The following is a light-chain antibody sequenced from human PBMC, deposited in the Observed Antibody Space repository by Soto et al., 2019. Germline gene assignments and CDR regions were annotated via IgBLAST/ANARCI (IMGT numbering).Light chain of an antibody. CDR2: GAS. CDR1: QSVSVN. J-gene: IGKJ4*01. Sequence: EIVMTQSPATLSVSPGERATLSCRASQSVSVNLAWYQQKPGQPPRLLIYGASTRATGIPARFSGGGSGTEFTLAINSLQSEDFAVYYCQQDNNWPPLTFGGGTKVDIK. CDR3: QQDNNWPPLT. V-gene: IGKV3-15*01.